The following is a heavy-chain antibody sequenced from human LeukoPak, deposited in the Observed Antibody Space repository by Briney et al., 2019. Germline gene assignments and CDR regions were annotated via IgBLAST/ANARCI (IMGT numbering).Heavy chain of an antibody. CDR1: GYTFTSYG. CDR2: ISAYNGNT. D-gene: IGHD3-22*01. J-gene: IGHJ1*01. Sequence: GASVKVSCKASGYTFTSYGISWVRQAHGQGLEWMGWISAYNGNTNYAQKLQGRVTMTTDTSTSTAYMELRSLRSDDTAVYYCARDYYDSSGYHPPAEYFQHWGQGTLVTVSS. V-gene: IGHV1-18*01. CDR3: ARDYYDSSGYHPPAEYFQH.